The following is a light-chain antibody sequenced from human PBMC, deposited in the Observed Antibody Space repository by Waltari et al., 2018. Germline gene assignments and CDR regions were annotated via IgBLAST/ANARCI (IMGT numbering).Light chain of an antibody. Sequence: QSALTQPASVSGSPGQSITISCTGTSSDVGGYNYVSWYQQHPGKAPKPRIYDVNKRPSGVSNRFSGSKSGNTASLTISGLQAEDEADYYCNSFTSGGTYVFGTGTKVTVL. CDR1: SSDVGGYNY. J-gene: IGLJ1*01. V-gene: IGLV2-14*03. CDR2: DVN. CDR3: NSFTSGGTYV.